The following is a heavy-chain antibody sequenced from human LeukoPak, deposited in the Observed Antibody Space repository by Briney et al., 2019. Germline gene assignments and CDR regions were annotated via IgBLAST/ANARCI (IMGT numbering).Heavy chain of an antibody. CDR3: ARLEGEYYYYYYMDV. J-gene: IGHJ6*03. V-gene: IGHV3-7*01. Sequence: GGSLRLSCAASGFTFSSYWMSWVRQAPGKGLEWVANVKQDGSEKYYVDSVKGRFTISRDNAKNSLYLQMNSLRAEDTAVYYCARLEGEYYYYYYMDVWGKGTTVTISS. CDR1: GFTFSSYW. D-gene: IGHD1-26*01. CDR2: VKQDGSEK.